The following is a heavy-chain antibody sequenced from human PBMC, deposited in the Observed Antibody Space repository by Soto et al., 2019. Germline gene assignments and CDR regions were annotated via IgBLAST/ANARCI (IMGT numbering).Heavy chain of an antibody. Sequence: EVQLVESGGGLVQPGGSLRLSCAASGFTFSSYWMHWVRQAPGKGLVWVSRINSDGSSTSYADSVKGRFTISRDNAKNTLYLQMNRLRAEDTAVYYCARASRFLEWENAFDIWGQGTMVTVSS. J-gene: IGHJ3*02. D-gene: IGHD3-3*01. V-gene: IGHV3-74*01. CDR3: ARASRFLEWENAFDI. CDR1: GFTFSSYW. CDR2: INSDGSST.